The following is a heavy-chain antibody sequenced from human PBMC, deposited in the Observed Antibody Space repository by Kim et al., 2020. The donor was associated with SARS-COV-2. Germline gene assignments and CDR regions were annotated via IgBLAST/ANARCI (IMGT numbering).Heavy chain of an antibody. D-gene: IGHD3-10*01. CDR3: ARGDRASSSYYYGMDV. CDR1: GYSFTSYW. V-gene: IGHV5-10-1*01. J-gene: IGHJ6*02. CDR2: IYPGDSYS. Sequence: GESLKISCKGSGYSFTSYWVTWVRQMPGKGLEWMGRIYPGDSYSNYSPSFQGHVTISADKSISTAYLQWRGLKASDTAMYYCARGDRASSSYYYGMDVWGQGTTVTVSS.